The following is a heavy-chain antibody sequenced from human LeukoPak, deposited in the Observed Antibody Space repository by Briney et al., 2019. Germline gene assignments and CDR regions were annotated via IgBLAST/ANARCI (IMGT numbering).Heavy chain of an antibody. CDR1: GGSISSYY. CDR3: ARLIDFPSRWYIVHGWFDP. V-gene: IGHV4-4*09. J-gene: IGHJ5*02. D-gene: IGHD6-13*01. CDR2: IYTSGST. Sequence: PSETLSLTCPVSGGSISSYYWSWIRQPPGKGLEWIGYIYTSGSTNYNPSLKSRVTIAVDTSKNQFSLKLSSVTAAVTAVYYCARLIDFPSRWYIVHGWFDPWGQGTLVTVSS.